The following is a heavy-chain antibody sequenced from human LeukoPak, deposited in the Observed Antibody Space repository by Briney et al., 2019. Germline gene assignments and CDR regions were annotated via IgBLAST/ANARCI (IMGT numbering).Heavy chain of an antibody. V-gene: IGHV1-46*01. J-gene: IGHJ4*02. CDR2: INPRGGST. CDR3: ARGEVPPHYFDY. CDR1: GYTFTSYF. Sequence: ASVKVSCKASGYTFTSYFMHWVRQAPGQGLEWMGIINPRGGSTSYAQKFQGRVSMTRDTSTSTAYMELSSLRSEDTAVYYCARGEVPPHYFDYWGQGTLVTVSS.